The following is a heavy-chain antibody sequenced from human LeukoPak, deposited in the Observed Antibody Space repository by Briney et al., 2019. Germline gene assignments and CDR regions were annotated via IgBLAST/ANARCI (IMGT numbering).Heavy chain of an antibody. Sequence: GASVKVSCKASGGTFSSYAISWVRQAPGQGLQWMGRIIPIFGTANYAQKFQGRVTITADKSTSTAYMELSSLRSEDTAVYYCASDSTMVRGVIIYSDYWGQGTLVTVSS. CDR3: ASDSTMVRGVIIYSDY. CDR1: GGTFSSYA. V-gene: IGHV1-69*06. CDR2: IIPIFGTA. J-gene: IGHJ4*02. D-gene: IGHD3-10*01.